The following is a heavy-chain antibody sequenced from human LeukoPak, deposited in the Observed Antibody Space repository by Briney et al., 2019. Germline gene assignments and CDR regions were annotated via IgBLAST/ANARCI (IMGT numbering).Heavy chain of an antibody. D-gene: IGHD3-22*01. Sequence: GGSLRLSCAASGFTFSSNYMSWVRQAPGKGLEWVSVIYSGGSTYYADSVKGRFTISRDNSKNTLYLQMNSLRAEDTAVYYCARDFRPSGYWHYYYGMDVWGQGTTVTVSS. CDR2: IYSGGST. CDR3: ARDFRPSGYWHYYYGMDV. V-gene: IGHV3-53*01. J-gene: IGHJ6*02. CDR1: GFTFSSNY.